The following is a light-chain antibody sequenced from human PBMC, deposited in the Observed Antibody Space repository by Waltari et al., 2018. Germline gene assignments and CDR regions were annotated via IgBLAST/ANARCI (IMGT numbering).Light chain of an antibody. J-gene: IGLJ2*01. CDR3: CPYAGSSTHVI. CDR1: SSDVANYNL. CDR2: EGT. Sequence: QSALTQPASVSGSPGQSITISCTGISSDVANYNLVSWYQHLPGKAPKLMIYEGTKRPSGVSIRFSGSKSDNTASLTISGLQAEDEAVYYCCPYAGSSTHVIFGGGTKLTVL. V-gene: IGLV2-23*01.